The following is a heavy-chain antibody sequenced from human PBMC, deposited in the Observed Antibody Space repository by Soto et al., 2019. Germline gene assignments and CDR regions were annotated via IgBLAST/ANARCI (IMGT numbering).Heavy chain of an antibody. Sequence: GASVKVSCQASEYTFTCYYMHCVRQAPAQGLEWMGWINPNSGGRNYAQKFQGRVTTTRDTSISTATMALSRLRSDRTAVSYCASSARDYCSGGSSYSGAYTGFDPWGQGTLVTVSS. V-gene: IGHV1-2*02. CDR1: EYTFTCYY. D-gene: IGHD2-15*01. CDR2: INPNSGGR. CDR3: ASSARDYCSGGSSYSGAYTGFDP. J-gene: IGHJ5*02.